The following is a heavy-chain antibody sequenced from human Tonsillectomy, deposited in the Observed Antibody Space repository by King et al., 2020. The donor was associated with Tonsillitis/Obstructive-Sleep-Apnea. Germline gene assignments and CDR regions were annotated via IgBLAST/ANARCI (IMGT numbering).Heavy chain of an antibody. V-gene: IGHV3-11*05. CDR1: GFSFSDYY. D-gene: IGHD4-17*01. CDR2: ISGSGGFT. CDR3: ARHSTLTTWGFYYYMDV. J-gene: IGHJ6*03. Sequence: VQLVESGGGLVKPGGSLRLACAASGFSFSDYYMSWIRQAPGKGLEWVSYISGSGGFTNYADSVKGRFTISRDNARKSLYLQMNSLRAEDTALYYCARHSTLTTWGFYYYMDVWGVGTTVTVSS.